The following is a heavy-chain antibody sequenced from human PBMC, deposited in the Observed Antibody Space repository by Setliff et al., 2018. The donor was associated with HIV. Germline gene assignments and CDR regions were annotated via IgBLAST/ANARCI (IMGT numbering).Heavy chain of an antibody. CDR3: ARVYYFDSSGYYQRGDVFDI. D-gene: IGHD3-22*01. Sequence: SETLSLTCTVSGGSTSNEYWSWIRQPPGKGLEWIGYIYDSGSPKYNPSLKSRVTISIDTPKSQISLKLTSVTAADTAMYHCARVYYFDSSGYYQRGDVFDIWGQRTMVPVSS. V-gene: IGHV4-59*01. J-gene: IGHJ3*02. CDR2: IYDSGSP. CDR1: GGSTSNEY.